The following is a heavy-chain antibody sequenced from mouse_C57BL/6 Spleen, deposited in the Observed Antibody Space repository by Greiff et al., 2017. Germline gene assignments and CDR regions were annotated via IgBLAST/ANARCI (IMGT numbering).Heavy chain of an antibody. D-gene: IGHD5-1*01. CDR2: ISSGSSTI. V-gene: IGHV5-17*01. J-gene: IGHJ1*03. CDR1: GFTFSDYG. CDR3: ARGTEYDWYFDV. Sequence: EVNVVESGGGLVKPGGSLKLSCAASGFTFSDYGMHWVRQAPEKGLEWVAYISSGSSTIYYADTVKGRFTISRDNAKNTLFLQMTSLRSEDTAMYYCARGTEYDWYFDVWGTGTTVTVSS.